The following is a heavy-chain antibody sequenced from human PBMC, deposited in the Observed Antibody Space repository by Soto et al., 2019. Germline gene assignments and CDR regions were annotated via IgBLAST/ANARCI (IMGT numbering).Heavy chain of an antibody. J-gene: IGHJ6*03. CDR2: ISAYNGST. V-gene: IGHV1-18*01. D-gene: IGHD2-2*01. CDR1: GYTFTSYG. Sequence: ASVKVSCKASGYTFTSYGISWVRQAPGQGLEWMGWISAYNGSTNYAQKLQGRVTMTTDTSTSTAYMELRSLRSDDTAVYYCARDPVLDIVVVPAAMGSHYYYYMDVWGKGTTVTVSS. CDR3: ARDPVLDIVVVPAAMGSHYYYYMDV.